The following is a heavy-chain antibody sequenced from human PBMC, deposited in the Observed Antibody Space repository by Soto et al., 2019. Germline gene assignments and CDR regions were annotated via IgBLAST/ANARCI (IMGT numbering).Heavy chain of an antibody. J-gene: IGHJ4*02. CDR1: GYTFTSYG. CDR2: ISAYNGNT. Sequence: ASVKVSCKASGYTFTSYGISWVRQAPGQGLEWMGWISAYNGNTNYAQKLQGRVTMTTGTSTSTAYMELRSLRSDDTAVYYCARGSPDSARSYYDFWSGYNYWGQGTLVTVSS. D-gene: IGHD3-3*01. CDR3: ARGSPDSARSYYDFWSGYNY. V-gene: IGHV1-18*01.